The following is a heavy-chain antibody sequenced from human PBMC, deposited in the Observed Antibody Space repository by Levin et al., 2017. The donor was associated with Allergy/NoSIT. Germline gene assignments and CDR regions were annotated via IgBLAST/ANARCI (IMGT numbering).Heavy chain of an antibody. J-gene: IGHJ4*02. CDR1: GGSISSYY. Sequence: SETLSLTCTVSGGSISSYYWSWIRQPAGKGLEWIGRIYTSGSTNYNPSLKSQVTMSVDTSKNQFSLKLSSVTAADTAVYYCARADFWSGSYYFDYWGQGTLVTVSS. V-gene: IGHV4-4*07. CDR3: ARADFWSGSYYFDY. D-gene: IGHD3-3*01. CDR2: IYTSGST.